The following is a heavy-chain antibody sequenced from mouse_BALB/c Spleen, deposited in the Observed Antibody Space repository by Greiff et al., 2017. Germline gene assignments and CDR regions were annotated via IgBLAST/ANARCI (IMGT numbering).Heavy chain of an antibody. CDR3: ARENYRYAMDY. D-gene: IGHD2-14*01. Sequence: EVKLQESGGGLVKPGGSLKLSCAASGFTFSSYAMSWVRQTPEKRLEWVASISSGGSTYYPDSVKGRFTISRDNARNILYLQMSSLRSEDTAMYYCARENYRYAMDYWGQGTSVTVSS. CDR2: ISSGGST. V-gene: IGHV5-6-5*01. CDR1: GFTFSSYA. J-gene: IGHJ4*01.